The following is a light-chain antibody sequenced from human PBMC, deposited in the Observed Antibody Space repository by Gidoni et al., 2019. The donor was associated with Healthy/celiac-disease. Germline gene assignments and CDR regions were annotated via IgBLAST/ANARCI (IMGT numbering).Light chain of an antibody. Sequence: QSSLTQPPSASGSPGQSVTISCTGTSSDVGGYNYVSWYQQHPGKAPKLMIYEVSKRPSGVPDRFVGSKSGNTAFLTVSGLQAEDEDDYYCSSYAGSNFYVFGTGTKVTVL. CDR3: SSYAGSNFYV. CDR1: SSDVGGYNY. V-gene: IGLV2-8*01. J-gene: IGLJ1*01. CDR2: EVS.